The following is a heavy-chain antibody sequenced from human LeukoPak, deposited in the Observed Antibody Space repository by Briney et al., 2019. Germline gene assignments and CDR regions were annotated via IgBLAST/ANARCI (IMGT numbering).Heavy chain of an antibody. Sequence: GGSVRVSCAASGCTFSSYAMSWLRQAPGKGLEGVSAISGSGGSTYYEDSVKDRFTISRDNSKNTLYLQMNSLRADDTAVYYCSKLDRDGDNFFDCGSQGSLVTVSS. CDR2: ISGSGGST. CDR3: SKLDRDGDNFFDC. CDR1: GCTFSSYA. V-gene: IGHV3-23*01. J-gene: IGHJ4*02. D-gene: IGHD5-24*01.